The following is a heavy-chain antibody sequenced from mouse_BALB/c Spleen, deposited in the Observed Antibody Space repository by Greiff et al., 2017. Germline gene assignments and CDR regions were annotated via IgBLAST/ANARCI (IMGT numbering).Heavy chain of an antibody. Sequence: DVKLVESGGGLVQPGGSRKLSCAASGFTFSSFGMHWVRQAPEKGLEWVAYISSGSSTIYYADTVKGRFTISRDNPKNTLFLQMTSLRSEDTAMYYCARLDFYYAMDYWGQGTSVTVSS. CDR1: GFTFSSFG. CDR3: ARLDFYYAMDY. CDR2: ISSGSSTI. J-gene: IGHJ4*01. V-gene: IGHV5-17*02.